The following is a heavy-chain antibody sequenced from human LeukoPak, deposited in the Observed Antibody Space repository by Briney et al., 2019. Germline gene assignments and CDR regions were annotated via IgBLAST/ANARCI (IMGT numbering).Heavy chain of an antibody. CDR2: INSDGSST. J-gene: IGHJ5*02. CDR1: GFTFSSYW. D-gene: IGHD3-10*01. CDR3: ARDYYGSGSPNWFDP. Sequence: GGPLRLSCAASGFTFSSYWMHWVRQAPGKGLVWVSRINSDGSSTSYADSVKGRFTISRDNAKNTLYLQMNSLRAEDTAVYYCARDYYGSGSPNWFDPWGQGTLVTVSS. V-gene: IGHV3-74*01.